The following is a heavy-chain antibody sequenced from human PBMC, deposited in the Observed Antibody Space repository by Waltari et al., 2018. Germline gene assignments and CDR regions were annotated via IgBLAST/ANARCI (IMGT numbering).Heavy chain of an antibody. J-gene: IGHJ4*02. Sequence: QVQLVQSGAEVKKPGSSVKVSCKASGGTFSSYAISWVRQAPGQGLEWMGRIIPRFGKANDEQKFQGKVKITADKTTSTADNGRSSLRSGETAVYYRWTLYRGARAYWGQGTLVTVSS. V-gene: IGHV1-69*02. CDR1: GGTFSSYA. CDR2: IIPRFGKA. CDR3: WTLYRGARAY. D-gene: IGHD3-16*01.